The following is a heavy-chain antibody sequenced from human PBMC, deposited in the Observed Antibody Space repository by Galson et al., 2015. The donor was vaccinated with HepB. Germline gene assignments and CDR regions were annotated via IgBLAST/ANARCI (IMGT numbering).Heavy chain of an antibody. Sequence: SLRLSCAASGFTFSSYSMNWVRQAPGKGLEWVSYISSSSSTIYYADSVKGRFTISRDNAKNSLYLQMNSLRAEDTAVYYCARDRRIAAAGNGYWGQGTLVTVSS. J-gene: IGHJ4*02. CDR1: GFTFSSYS. CDR3: ARDRRIAAAGNGY. D-gene: IGHD6-13*01. CDR2: ISSSSSTI. V-gene: IGHV3-48*01.